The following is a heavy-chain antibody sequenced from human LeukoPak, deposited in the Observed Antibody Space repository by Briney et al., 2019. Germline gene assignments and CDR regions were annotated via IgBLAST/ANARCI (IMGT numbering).Heavy chain of an antibody. Sequence: PSETLSLTCTVSGGSISSSSYYWGWIRQPPGKGLEWIGSIYYSGSTYYNPSLKSRVTISVDTSKNQFSLKLSSVTAADTAVYYCARTSSSWHGLLSSWFDPWGQGTLVTVSS. CDR1: GGSISSSSYY. CDR3: ARTSSSWHGLLSSWFDP. D-gene: IGHD6-13*01. J-gene: IGHJ5*02. V-gene: IGHV4-39*01. CDR2: IYYSGST.